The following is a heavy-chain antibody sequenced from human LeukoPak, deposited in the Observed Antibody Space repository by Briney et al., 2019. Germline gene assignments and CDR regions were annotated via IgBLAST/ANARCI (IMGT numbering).Heavy chain of an antibody. CDR3: ATVVAVAGPNQQLDY. Sequence: RASVTVSCKVSGYTLTELSMHWVRQAPGKGLEWMGGFDPEDGETIYAQKFQGRVTMTEDTSTDTAYMELSSLRSEDTAVYYCATVVAVAGPNQQLDYWGQGTLVTVSS. V-gene: IGHV1-24*01. J-gene: IGHJ4*02. CDR2: FDPEDGET. CDR1: GYTLTELS. D-gene: IGHD6-19*01.